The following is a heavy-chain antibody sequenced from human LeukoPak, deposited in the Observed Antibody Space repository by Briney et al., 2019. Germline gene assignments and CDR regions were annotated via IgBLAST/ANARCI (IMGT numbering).Heavy chain of an antibody. CDR3: ARDNWNYVTARFYYYYMDV. CDR1: GGSISSYY. CDR2: THTSGST. Sequence: SETLSLTCTVSGGSISSYYWSWIRQPAGKGLEWIGRTHTSGSTNYNPSLKSRVTMSVDTSKNQFSLKLSSVTAADTAVYYCARDNWNYVTARFYYYYMDVWGKGTTVTVSS. V-gene: IGHV4-4*07. D-gene: IGHD1-7*01. J-gene: IGHJ6*03.